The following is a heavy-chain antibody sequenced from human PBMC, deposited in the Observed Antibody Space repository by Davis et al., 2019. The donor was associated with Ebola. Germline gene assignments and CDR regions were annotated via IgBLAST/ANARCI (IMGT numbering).Heavy chain of an antibody. CDR1: GFTFSDSY. CDR2: VSNSGSTV. V-gene: IGHV3-11*01. D-gene: IGHD4-17*01. J-gene: IGHJ2*01. CDR3: TRHVPGDFWHFDL. Sequence: GESLKISCAASGFTFSDSYMTWLRQAPGKGLQWISYVSNSGSTVYYTDSVKGRFTISRDNSENTVYLQMNSLRAEDTAVYYCTRHVPGDFWHFDLWGRGTLVTVSS.